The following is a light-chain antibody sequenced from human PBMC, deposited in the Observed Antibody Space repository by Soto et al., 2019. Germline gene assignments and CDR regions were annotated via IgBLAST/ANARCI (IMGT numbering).Light chain of an antibody. CDR2: DVS. V-gene: IGLV2-14*01. J-gene: IGLJ1*01. CDR3: YSYTSSSTYV. Sequence: QSVLTQPASVSGTPGQSITISCTGTSSDVGAYNYVSWYRQHPAKVPKLMIYDVSNRPPGVSDRFSGSKSGNTASLTVSGLQAEDEADYYCYSYTSSSTYVFGTGTKVTVL. CDR1: SSDVGAYNY.